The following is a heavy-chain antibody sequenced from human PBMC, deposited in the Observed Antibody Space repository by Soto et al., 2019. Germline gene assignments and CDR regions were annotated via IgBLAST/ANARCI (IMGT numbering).Heavy chain of an antibody. CDR2: IYYSGTT. J-gene: IGHJ4*02. Sequence: PSETLSLTCAFSGYSISSSNWWGWIRQPPGKGLEWIGYIYYSGTTYYNPSLKSRVTMSVDTSKNQFSLKLTSVTAVDTAVYYCARGYGRNFDYWGQGTLVTVSS. D-gene: IGHD5-18*01. V-gene: IGHV4-28*03. CDR1: GYSISSSNW. CDR3: ARGYGRNFDY.